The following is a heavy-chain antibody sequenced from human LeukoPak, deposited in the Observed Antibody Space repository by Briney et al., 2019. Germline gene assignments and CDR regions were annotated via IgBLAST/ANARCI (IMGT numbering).Heavy chain of an antibody. J-gene: IGHJ4*02. CDR1: GGSFSGYY. Sequence: SETLSLTCAVYGGSFSGYYWGWIRQPPGKGLEWIGEINHSGSTNYNPSLKSRVTISVDTSKNQFSLKLSSVTAADTAVYYCAERRRGSNFDYWGQGTLVTVSS. V-gene: IGHV4-34*01. CDR2: INHSGST. CDR3: AERRRGSNFDY. D-gene: IGHD1-1*01.